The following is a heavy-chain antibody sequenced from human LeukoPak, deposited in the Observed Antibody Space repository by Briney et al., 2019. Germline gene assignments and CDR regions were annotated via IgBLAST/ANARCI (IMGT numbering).Heavy chain of an antibody. Sequence: GGSLRLSCAASGFTFSNYDMHWVRHATGKGLEWVSGIGTAGYIYYAGSVKGRFTISRENAKNSLYLQMNSLRAEDTAVYYCARVSPNTVTTLQYFDYWGQGTLVTVSS. CDR2: IGTAGYI. CDR3: ARVSPNTVTTLQYFDY. CDR1: GFTFSNYD. D-gene: IGHD4-17*01. V-gene: IGHV3-13*01. J-gene: IGHJ4*02.